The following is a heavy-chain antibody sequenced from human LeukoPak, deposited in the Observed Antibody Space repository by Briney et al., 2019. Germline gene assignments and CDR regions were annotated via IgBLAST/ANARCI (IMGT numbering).Heavy chain of an antibody. J-gene: IGHJ3*02. V-gene: IGHV3-53*05. Sequence: PGGSLRLSCAASGFTVSSNYMSWVRQAPGKGLEWVSVIYSGGSTYYADSVKGRFTISKDNSKNTLYLQMNSLRAEDTAVYYCAREISRTGAFDIWVQGTMVTVSS. CDR1: GFTVSSNY. CDR2: IYSGGST. CDR3: AREISRTGAFDI.